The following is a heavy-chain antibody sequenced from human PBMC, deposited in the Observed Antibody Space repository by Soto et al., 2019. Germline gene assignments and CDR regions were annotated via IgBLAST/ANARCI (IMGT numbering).Heavy chain of an antibody. CDR3: ARHNYGSGSTYFDY. CDR1: GGSISSYY. D-gene: IGHD3-10*01. V-gene: IGHV4-59*08. Sequence: SETLSLTCTVSGGSISSYYWSWIRQPPGKGLVWIGYIYYSGSTNYTPSLKSRVTISVDTSKNQFSLKLNSMTAADTAVYYCARHNYGSGSTYFDYWGQGTLVTVSS. J-gene: IGHJ4*02. CDR2: IYYSGST.